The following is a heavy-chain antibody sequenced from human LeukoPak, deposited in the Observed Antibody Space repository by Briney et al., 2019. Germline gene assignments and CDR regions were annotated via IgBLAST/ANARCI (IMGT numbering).Heavy chain of an antibody. J-gene: IGHJ4*02. D-gene: IGHD2-21*01. CDR3: AKDPTYCGGDCDY. V-gene: IGHV4-59*01. CDR1: GGSISSYY. CDR2: TYYSGST. Sequence: SETLSLTCTVSGGSISSYYWSWIRQPPGKGLEWIGYTYYSGSTNYNPSLKSRVTISVDTSKNQFSLKLSSVTAADTAVYYCAKDPTYCGGDCDYWGQGTLVTVSS.